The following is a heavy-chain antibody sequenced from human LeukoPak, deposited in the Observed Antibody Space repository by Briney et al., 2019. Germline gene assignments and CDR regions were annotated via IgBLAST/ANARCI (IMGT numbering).Heavy chain of an antibody. CDR2: IIPIFGTA. CDR1: GGTFSSYA. CDR3: ARPRAYLDTAMVIGY. V-gene: IGHV1-69*06. Sequence: ASVKVSCKASGGTFSSYAISWVRQAPGQGLEWMGGIIPIFGTANYAQKFRGRVTITADKSTRTAYMELSSLRSEDTAVYYCARPRAYLDTAMVIGYWGQGTLVTVSS. D-gene: IGHD5-18*01. J-gene: IGHJ4*02.